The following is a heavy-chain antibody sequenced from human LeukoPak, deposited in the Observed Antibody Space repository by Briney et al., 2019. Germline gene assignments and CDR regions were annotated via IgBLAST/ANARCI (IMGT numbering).Heavy chain of an antibody. D-gene: IGHD5-18*01. CDR2: IKQDGSEK. Sequence: GGSLRLSCAASGFTFSSYWMSWVRQAPGKGLEWVANIKQDGSEKYYVDSVKGRFTISRDNAKNSLYLQMNSLRAEDTAVYYCASEDTAMAFDYWGQGTLVTVSS. CDR1: GFTFSSYW. V-gene: IGHV3-7*01. CDR3: ASEDTAMAFDY. J-gene: IGHJ4*02.